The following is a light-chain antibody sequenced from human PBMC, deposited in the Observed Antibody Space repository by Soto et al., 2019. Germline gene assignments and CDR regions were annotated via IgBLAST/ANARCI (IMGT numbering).Light chain of an antibody. Sequence: IVMTQSPLSLPVTPGEPASISCRSSQSLLYSNGYNYLDWYLQKPGQSPQLLTYMGSNRAYGVAERFSERGLGTDVTLKFSRGEAEDGGVYYCMQDLQIPIKFGQGTRLQIK. CDR3: MQDLQIPIK. V-gene: IGKV2-28*01. CDR2: MGS. CDR1: QSLLYSNGYNY. J-gene: IGKJ5*01.